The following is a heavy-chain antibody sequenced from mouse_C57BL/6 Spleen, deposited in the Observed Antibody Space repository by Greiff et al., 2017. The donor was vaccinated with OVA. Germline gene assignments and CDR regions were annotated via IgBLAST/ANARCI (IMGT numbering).Heavy chain of an antibody. CDR1: GYTFTDYY. CDR3: ARHHYGSSYFDY. V-gene: IGHV1-26*01. D-gene: IGHD1-1*01. Sequence: EVQLQQSGPELVKPGASVKISCKASGYTFTDYYMNWVKQSHGKSLEWIGDINPNTGGTSYNQKFKGKATLTVDKSSSTAYMELRSLTSEDSAVYYCARHHYGSSYFDYWGQGTTLTVSS. CDR2: INPNTGGT. J-gene: IGHJ2*01.